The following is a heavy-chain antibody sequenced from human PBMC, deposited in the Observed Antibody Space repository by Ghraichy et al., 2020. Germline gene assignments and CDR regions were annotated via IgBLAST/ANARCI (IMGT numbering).Heavy chain of an antibody. Sequence: GGSLRLSCAASGFTFSSSAMSWVRQAPGKGLEWVSSISGNGAGTYYADSVKGRFTISRDNSKNTLYLQMNSLRAEDTAVYYCAKKSPYGGNEGSWGQGTLVTVSS. CDR3: AKKSPYGGNEGS. CDR1: GFTFSSSA. CDR2: ISGNGAGT. J-gene: IGHJ5*02. V-gene: IGHV3-23*01. D-gene: IGHD4-23*01.